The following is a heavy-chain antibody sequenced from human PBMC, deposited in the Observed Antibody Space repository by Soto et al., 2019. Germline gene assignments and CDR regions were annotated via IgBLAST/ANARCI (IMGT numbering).Heavy chain of an antibody. Sequence: QLQLQESGPGLVKPSETLSLTCTVSGGSISSTNYYWGWIRQPPGKELEWIGSIYYSGSTYYNPSLKSRVTISVDTSKNQFSLKLSSVTAADTAVYYCARGFTTVVTVDYWGQGTLVTVSS. CDR1: GGSISSTNYY. J-gene: IGHJ4*02. D-gene: IGHD4-17*01. V-gene: IGHV4-39*01. CDR2: IYYSGST. CDR3: ARGFTTVVTVDY.